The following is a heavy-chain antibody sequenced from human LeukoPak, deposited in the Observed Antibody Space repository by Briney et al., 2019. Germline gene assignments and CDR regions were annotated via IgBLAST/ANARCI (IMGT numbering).Heavy chain of an antibody. D-gene: IGHD3-3*01. Sequence: SVKVSCKASGGTFSSYAMSWVRQAPGQGLEWMGGIIPIFGTANYAQKFQGRVTITADESTSTAYMELSSLRSEDTAVYYCARGNGRITIFGEWLLVAFDIWGQGTMVTVSS. CDR3: ARGNGRITIFGEWLLVAFDI. CDR2: IIPIFGTA. V-gene: IGHV1-69*13. J-gene: IGHJ3*02. CDR1: GGTFSSYA.